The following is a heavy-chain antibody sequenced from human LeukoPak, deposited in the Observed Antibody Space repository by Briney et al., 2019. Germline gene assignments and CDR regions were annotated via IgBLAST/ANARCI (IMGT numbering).Heavy chain of an antibody. CDR3: ARGPSGYHNT. D-gene: IGHD5-12*01. J-gene: IGHJ4*02. CDR2: ISTSSSYI. CDR1: GFTFSSYS. V-gene: IGHV3-21*04. Sequence: PGGSLRLSCTASGFTFSSYSMNWVRQAPGKGLEWVSSISTSSSYIYYADSVKGRFTISRDNAKNSLYLQMNSLRVEDTALYYCARGPSGYHNTGGQGTLVTVSS.